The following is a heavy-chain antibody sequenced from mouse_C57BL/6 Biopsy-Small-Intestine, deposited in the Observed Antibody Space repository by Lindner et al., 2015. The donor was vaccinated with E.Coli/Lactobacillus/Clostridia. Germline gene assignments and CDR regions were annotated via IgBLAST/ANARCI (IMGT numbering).Heavy chain of an antibody. V-gene: IGHV1-42*01. CDR3: ARGDYLYYFDY. D-gene: IGHD2-4*01. CDR1: GYSFTGYY. J-gene: IGHJ2*01. CDR2: INPSTGGT. Sequence: EVQLQESGPELVKPGASVKISCKASGYSFTGYYMNWVKQSPEKSLEWIGGINPSTGGTTYNQKFKAKATLTVDKSSSTAYMQLKSLTSEDSAVYYCARGDYLYYFDYWGQGTTLTVSS.